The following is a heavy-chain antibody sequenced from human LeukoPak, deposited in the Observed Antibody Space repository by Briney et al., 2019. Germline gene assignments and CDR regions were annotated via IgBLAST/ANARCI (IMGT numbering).Heavy chain of an antibody. V-gene: IGHV3-11*04. Sequence: GGSLRLSCAASGFTFSDYYMSWIRQAPGKGLEWVSYISSSSSTIYYADSVKGRFTISRDNAKNSLYLQMNSLRAEDTAVYYCARPSVVLWFGELLSLGAFDIWGQGTMVTVSS. CDR1: GFTFSDYY. D-gene: IGHD3-10*01. CDR3: ARPSVVLWFGELLSLGAFDI. CDR2: ISSSSSTI. J-gene: IGHJ3*02.